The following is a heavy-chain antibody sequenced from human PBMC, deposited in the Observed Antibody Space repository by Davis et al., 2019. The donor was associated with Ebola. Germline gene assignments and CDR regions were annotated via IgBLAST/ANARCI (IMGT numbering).Heavy chain of an antibody. CDR1: GFTFSSYW. V-gene: IGHV3-74*01. J-gene: IGHJ6*02. CDR2: INSDGSST. CDR3: ARVGSSWYYYYYGMDV. Sequence: PGGSLRLSCAASGFTFSSYWMHWVRQAPGKRLVWVSRINSDGSSTSYADSVKGRFTISRDNAKNTLYLQMNSLRAEDTAVYYCARVGSSWYYYYYGMDVWGQGTTVTVSS. D-gene: IGHD6-13*01.